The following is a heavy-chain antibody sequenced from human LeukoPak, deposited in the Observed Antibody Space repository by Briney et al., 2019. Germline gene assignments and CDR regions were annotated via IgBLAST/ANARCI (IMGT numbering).Heavy chain of an antibody. CDR3: ARTGGIAAAGTSRRYFDY. Sequence: GGTLRLSCAASGFTFSSYGMSWVRQAPGKGLEWVSAISGSGGSTNYADSVKGRFTISRDNSENTLYLQINSLRAEDTAVYYCARTGGIAAAGTSRRYFDYWGQGTLVTVSS. D-gene: IGHD6-13*01. CDR1: GFTFSSYG. CDR2: ISGSGGST. J-gene: IGHJ4*02. V-gene: IGHV3-23*01.